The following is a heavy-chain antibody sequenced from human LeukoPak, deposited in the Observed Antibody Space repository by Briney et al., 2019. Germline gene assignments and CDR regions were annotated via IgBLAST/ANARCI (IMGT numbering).Heavy chain of an antibody. V-gene: IGHV1-24*01. J-gene: IGHJ6*04. Sequence: ASVKVSCKVSGYTLTELSMHWVRQAPGKGLEWMGGFDPEDGETIYAQKFQGRVTMTEDASTDTAYMELSSLRSEDTAVYYCATSIVVVPAATIMYSYGRDVGGKGTPVTVSS. CDR2: FDPEDGET. CDR1: GYTLTELS. D-gene: IGHD2-21*01. CDR3: ATSIVVVPAATIMYSYGRDV.